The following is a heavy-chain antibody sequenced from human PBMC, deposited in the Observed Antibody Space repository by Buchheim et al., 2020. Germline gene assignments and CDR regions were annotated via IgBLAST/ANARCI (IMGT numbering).Heavy chain of an antibody. J-gene: IGHJ6*03. V-gene: IGHV3-48*01. D-gene: IGHD1-26*01. Sequence: EVQLVESGGGLVQPGGSLRLSCAASGFTFSSYSMNWVRQAPGKELEWVSYISSSSSTIYYADSVKGRFTISRDNAKNSLYLQMNSLRAEDTAVYYCARGPGHVGATSDYYYMDVWGKGTT. CDR3: ARGPGHVGATSDYYYMDV. CDR1: GFTFSSYS. CDR2: ISSSSSTI.